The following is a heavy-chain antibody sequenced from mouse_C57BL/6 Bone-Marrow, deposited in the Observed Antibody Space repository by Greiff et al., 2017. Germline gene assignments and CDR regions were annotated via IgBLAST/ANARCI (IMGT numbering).Heavy chain of an antibody. D-gene: IGHD4-1*01. CDR3: ARREGNWGFAY. V-gene: IGHV1-81*01. Sequence: QVQLQQSGAELARPGASVTLSCKASGYTFTSYGISWVKQRTGQGLEWIGEIYPRGGNTYYNEKFKGKATLTADKSSSTAYMELRSLTSEDAAVYFCARREGNWGFAYWGQGTLVTVSA. CDR1: GYTFTSYG. J-gene: IGHJ3*01. CDR2: IYPRGGNT.